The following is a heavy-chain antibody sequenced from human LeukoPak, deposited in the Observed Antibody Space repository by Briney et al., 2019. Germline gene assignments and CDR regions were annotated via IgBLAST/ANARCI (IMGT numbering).Heavy chain of an antibody. Sequence: GGSLSLSCASSGFTLSNYAMSWVRQAPGKGLEWVSGLSGSGGNTYYADSVKGRYTISRDNSKNTLYLQMNSLRAEGTAVYYCAKATVLRFLEWLLPPDYWGQGTLVTVSS. D-gene: IGHD3-3*01. V-gene: IGHV3-23*01. CDR2: LSGSGGNT. J-gene: IGHJ4*02. CDR3: AKATVLRFLEWLLPPDY. CDR1: GFTLSNYA.